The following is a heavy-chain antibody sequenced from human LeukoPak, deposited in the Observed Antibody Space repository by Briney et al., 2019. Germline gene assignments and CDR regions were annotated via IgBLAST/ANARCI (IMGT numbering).Heavy chain of an antibody. D-gene: IGHD2-2*01. CDR2: IYNTGSA. CDR3: ASTHCASPSCYSYYYSGLDV. CDR1: GGSISSGTHY. J-gene: IGHJ6*02. V-gene: IGHV4-31*11. Sequence: SETLSLTCAVSGGSISSGTHYWNWIRQHPGQGLEWIGHIYNTGSAYYNPSLMSRVSISIVTSENQFSLKLSSVTAADTAVYYCASTHCASPSCYSYYYSGLDVWGQGTTVIVSS.